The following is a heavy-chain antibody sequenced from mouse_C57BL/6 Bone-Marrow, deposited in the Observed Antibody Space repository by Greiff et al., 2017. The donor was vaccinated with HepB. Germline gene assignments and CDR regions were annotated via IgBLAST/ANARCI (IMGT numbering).Heavy chain of an antibody. J-gene: IGHJ2*01. CDR1: GFTFPDYY. V-gene: IGHV7-3*01. Sequence: VKVVESGGGLVQPGGSLRLSCAASGFTFPDYYMSWVRQPPGKALAWLGFIRNKANGYTTEYSASVTGRFTISRDNSQSILYLQMNALRAEDSATYYCARAITTVVALDYWGQGTTLTVSS. CDR3: ARAITTVVALDY. CDR2: IRNKANGYTT. D-gene: IGHD1-1*01.